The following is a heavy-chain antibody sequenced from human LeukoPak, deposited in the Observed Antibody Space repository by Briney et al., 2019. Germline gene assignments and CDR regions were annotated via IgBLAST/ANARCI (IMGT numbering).Heavy chain of an antibody. J-gene: IGHJ5*02. CDR1: GGSVSGYY. D-gene: IGHD6-6*01. Sequence: PSETLFLTCTVSGGSVSGYYWSWIRQPPGKGLEWIGYMYYSGSTNYNPSLKSRVTISVDTSENQFSLKLTSVTAADTAVYYCARDREYSSSGLVWFDPWGHGILVTVSS. CDR2: MYYSGST. CDR3: ARDREYSSSGLVWFDP. V-gene: IGHV4-59*02.